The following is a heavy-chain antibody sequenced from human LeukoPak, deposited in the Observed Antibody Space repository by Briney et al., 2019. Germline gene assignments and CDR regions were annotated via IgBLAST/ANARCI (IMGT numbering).Heavy chain of an antibody. CDR1: GYTFTDYY. J-gene: IGHJ3*02. CDR3: AKGRVIYYDTTGYRPDVSFDI. D-gene: IGHD3-22*01. Sequence: ASVKVSCKASGYTFTDYYINWVRQAPGQGLEWMGWISTFNGHTKYTQSLRDRVTMTTDTSTSTIYMELRSLRSDDTAVYYCAKGRVIYYDTTGYRPDVSFDIWGQGTMVTVSS. CDR2: ISTFNGHT. V-gene: IGHV1-18*04.